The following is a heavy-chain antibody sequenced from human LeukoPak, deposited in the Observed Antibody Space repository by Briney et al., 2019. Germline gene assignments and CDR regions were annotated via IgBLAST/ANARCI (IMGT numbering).Heavy chain of an antibody. Sequence: GASVKVSCKASGYTFTSYYMHWVRQAPGQGLEWMGIINPSGGSTSYAQKFQGRVTMTRDTSTSTVYMELSSLRSEDTAVYYRAREKGREVVAATPGSSYFDYWGQGTLVTVSS. J-gene: IGHJ4*02. CDR1: GYTFTSYY. CDR3: AREKGREVVAATPGSSYFDY. V-gene: IGHV1-46*01. CDR2: INPSGGST. D-gene: IGHD2-15*01.